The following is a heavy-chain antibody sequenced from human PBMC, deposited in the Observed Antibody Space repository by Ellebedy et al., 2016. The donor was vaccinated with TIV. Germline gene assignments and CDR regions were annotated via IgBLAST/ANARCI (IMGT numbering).Heavy chain of an antibody. D-gene: IGHD3-9*01. Sequence: GESLKISCAASGFYFSVYLMSWVRQTPGKGLEWVADIKPDGSEEYYVDSVKGRFNISRDNVKNSLYLQMNSMRAEDSALYYCVRLKVLAGYRLDSWGQGTLVTVSS. CDR1: GFYFSVYL. CDR2: IKPDGSEE. CDR3: VRLKVLAGYRLDS. V-gene: IGHV3-7*03. J-gene: IGHJ4*02.